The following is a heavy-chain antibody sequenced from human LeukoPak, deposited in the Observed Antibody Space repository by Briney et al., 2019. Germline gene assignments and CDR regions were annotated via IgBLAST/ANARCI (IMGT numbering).Heavy chain of an antibody. D-gene: IGHD6-13*01. CDR2: IKQDGSEQ. J-gene: IGHJ4*02. V-gene: IGHV3-7*01. Sequence: GGSLRLSCAASGFSLSTYWMSWVRQAPGKGLEWVANIKQDGSEQYYGDSVKGRFTISRDNANNSLFLQMDSLTAEDTAVYYCARSRAAAGMLDYWGQGTLVTVSS. CDR3: ARSRAAAGMLDY. CDR1: GFSLSTYW.